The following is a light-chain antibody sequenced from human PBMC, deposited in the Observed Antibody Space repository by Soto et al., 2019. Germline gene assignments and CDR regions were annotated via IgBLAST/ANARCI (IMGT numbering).Light chain of an antibody. CDR3: SSYTTRTTLYV. CDR2: EVS. CDR1: SSDVGSYNY. J-gene: IGLJ1*01. V-gene: IGLV2-14*01. Sequence: TQPASVSGSPGQSITISCTGTSSDVGSYNYVSWYQLHPGKAPKLMIYEVSNRPSGVSNRFSGSKSGDTASLTISGLQAEDEADYYCSSYTTRTTLYVFGTGTKVTVL.